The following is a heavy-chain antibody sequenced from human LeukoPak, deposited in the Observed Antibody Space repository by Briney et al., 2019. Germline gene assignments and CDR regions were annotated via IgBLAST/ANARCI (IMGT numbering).Heavy chain of an antibody. D-gene: IGHD6-13*01. CDR2: INPNSGDT. Sequence: ASVKVSCKASGYTFSGYFMHWVRQAPGQGLEWMGWINPNSGDTNSAQKFQGRVTMTRDTSISTAYMELSRLRSDDTAVYYCARDSLSYSSFDYWGQGTLVTVSS. J-gene: IGHJ4*02. CDR3: ARDSLSYSSFDY. CDR1: GYTFSGYF. V-gene: IGHV1-2*02.